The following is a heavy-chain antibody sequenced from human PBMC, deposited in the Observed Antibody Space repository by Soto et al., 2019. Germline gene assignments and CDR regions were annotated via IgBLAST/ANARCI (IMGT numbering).Heavy chain of an antibody. CDR3: ARGEYCSGGSCYMYYYYGMDV. D-gene: IGHD2-15*01. Sequence: ASVKVSCKASGGTFSSYAISWLRQAPGQGLEWMGGIIPIFGTANYAQKFQGRVTITADESTSTAYMELSSLRSGDTAVYYCARGEYCSGGSCYMYYYYGMDVWGQGTTVTVSS. J-gene: IGHJ6*02. V-gene: IGHV1-69*13. CDR1: GGTFSSYA. CDR2: IIPIFGTA.